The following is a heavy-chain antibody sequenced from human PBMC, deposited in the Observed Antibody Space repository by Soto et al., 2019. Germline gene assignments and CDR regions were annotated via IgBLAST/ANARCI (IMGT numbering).Heavy chain of an antibody. CDR3: AGDYCSSTSRYRSRYYYYGMDV. J-gene: IGHJ6*02. V-gene: IGHV3-33*01. CDR1: GFTFSSYG. D-gene: IGHD2-2*02. CDR2: IWYDGSNK. Sequence: QVQLVESGGGVVQPGRSLRLSCAASGFTFSSYGMHWVRQAPGKGLEWVAVIWYDGSNKYYADSVKGRFTISRDNSKNTLYLEMNSLRAGDTAVYYCAGDYCSSTSRYRSRYYYYGMDVWGQGNTVTGSS.